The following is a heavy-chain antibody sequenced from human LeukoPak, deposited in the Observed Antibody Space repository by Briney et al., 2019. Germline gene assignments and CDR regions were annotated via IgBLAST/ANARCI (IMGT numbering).Heavy chain of an antibody. J-gene: IGHJ3*02. CDR2: IWYDGSNK. V-gene: IGHV3-33*01. CDR1: GFTFSSYG. CDR3: ARDLGAFDI. Sequence: PGRSLRLSCAASGFTFSSYGMHWVRQAPGKGLEWVAVIWYDGSNKYYADSVKGRFTISRDNSKNTLYLQMNSLRAEDTAVYYCARDLGAFDIWGQGTMVTVSS. D-gene: IGHD3-16*01.